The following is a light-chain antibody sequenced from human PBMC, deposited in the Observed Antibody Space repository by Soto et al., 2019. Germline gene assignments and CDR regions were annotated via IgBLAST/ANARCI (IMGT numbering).Light chain of an antibody. CDR1: QSVSSN. CDR3: QQSYSTPLT. J-gene: IGKJ2*01. CDR2: GAS. V-gene: IGKV3-15*01. Sequence: EIVMTQSPATLSVSPGERATLSCRASQSVSSNLAWYQQKPGQAPRLLIYGASTRATGIPARFSGSGSGTDFTLTISSLQPEDFATYYCQQSYSTPLTFGQGTK.